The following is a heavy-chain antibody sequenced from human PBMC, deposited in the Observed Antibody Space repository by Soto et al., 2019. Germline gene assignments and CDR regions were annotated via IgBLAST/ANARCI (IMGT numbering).Heavy chain of an antibody. J-gene: IGHJ4*01. Sequence: VGSPRLSCTASGSTFSDYYLRRIRQAPGKGLAWVSYISNSGNPIYYADSVKGRFTISRDNAKNSLYLQMNSLRAEETPLYYCASCKAYSSGDRYYYAGARGQGILVTIFS. CDR1: GSTFSDYY. CDR2: ISNSGNPI. CDR3: ASCKAYSSGDRYYYAGA. D-gene: IGHD2-21*02. V-gene: IGHV3-11*01.